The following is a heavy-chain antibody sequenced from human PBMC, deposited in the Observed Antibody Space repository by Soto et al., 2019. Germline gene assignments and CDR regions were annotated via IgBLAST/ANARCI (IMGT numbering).Heavy chain of an antibody. CDR1: GGTFSSYA. CDR2: IIPIFGTA. Sequence: QVQLVQSGAEVKKPGSSVKVSCKASGGTFSSYAISWVRQAPGQGLEWMGGIIPIFGTANYGQKFQGRVTITADESTSTAYIELRSLRSDDTAVYYCASFDCSSTSCYTGDFDYCGQGTLVTVSS. V-gene: IGHV1-69*01. D-gene: IGHD2-2*02. J-gene: IGHJ4*02. CDR3: ASFDCSSTSCYTGDFDY.